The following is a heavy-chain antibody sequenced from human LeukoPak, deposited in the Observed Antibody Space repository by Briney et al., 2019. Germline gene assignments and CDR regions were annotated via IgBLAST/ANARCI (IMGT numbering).Heavy chain of an antibody. CDR3: ARGVLRYFDWLLRDDAFDI. CDR2: IYTSGST. V-gene: IGHV4-61*02. CDR1: GGSISSGSYY. Sequence: SQTLSLTCTVSGGSISSGSYYWSWIRQPAGKGLEWIARIYTSGSTNYNPSLKSRVTISVDTSKNQFSLKLSSVTAADTAVYYCARGVLRYFDWLLRDDAFDIWGQGTMVTVSS. J-gene: IGHJ3*02. D-gene: IGHD3-9*01.